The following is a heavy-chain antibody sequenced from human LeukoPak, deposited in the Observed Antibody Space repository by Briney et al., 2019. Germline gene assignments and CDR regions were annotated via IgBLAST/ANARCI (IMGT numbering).Heavy chain of an antibody. CDR3: AKAMEVDYGGNSDYYFDY. V-gene: IGHV3-30*02. CDR1: GFTFNIYG. CDR2: IHYDGSNK. Sequence: GGSLRLSCVASGFTFNIYGMHWVRQPPGKGLEWVAFIHYDGSNKYYADSVKGRFTISRDNSKNTLYLQMNRLRAEDTAVYYCAKAMEVDYGGNSDYYFDYWGQGTLVTVSS. J-gene: IGHJ4*02. D-gene: IGHD4-23*01.